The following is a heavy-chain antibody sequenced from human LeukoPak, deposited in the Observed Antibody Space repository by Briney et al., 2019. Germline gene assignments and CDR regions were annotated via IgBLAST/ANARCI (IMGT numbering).Heavy chain of an antibody. Sequence: ASVKVSCKASGYTFTNSDITWVRQAPGQGLEWMARISTSNGDTDYAAKLQGRVTMTTDTSASTVYMELGSLTFDDAAVYFCARDPYHRLGPPLDLWGQGTLVTVSS. J-gene: IGHJ5*02. CDR1: GYTFTNSD. CDR2: ISTSNGDT. V-gene: IGHV1-18*01. CDR3: ARDPYHRLGPPLDL. D-gene: IGHD1-14*01.